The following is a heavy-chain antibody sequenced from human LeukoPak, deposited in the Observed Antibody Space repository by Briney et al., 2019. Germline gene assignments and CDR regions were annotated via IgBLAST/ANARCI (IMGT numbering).Heavy chain of an antibody. V-gene: IGHV3-30*02. CDR1: GFTFSNYG. D-gene: IGHD1-26*01. CDR2: IRYDGFNK. CDR3: AKKTIVGATVDAFDI. J-gene: IGHJ3*02. Sequence: PGGSLRLSGAASGFTFSNYGMHWVRQAPGKGLEWVASIRYDGFNKYYADSLKGRFTISRDNSKNTLYLQMNSLRAEDTAVYYCAKKTIVGATVDAFDIWGQGTMVIVSS.